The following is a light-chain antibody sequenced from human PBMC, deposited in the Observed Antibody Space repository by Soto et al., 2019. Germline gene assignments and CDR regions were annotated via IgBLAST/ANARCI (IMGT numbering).Light chain of an antibody. CDR1: SSDVGGYNL. Sequence: QSVLTQPASVSGSPGQSITISCTGTSSDVGGYNLVSWYQQHPGKAPKLMIYEVSKRPSGVSNRFSGSKSGNTASLTISGLQAEDEAYYYCCSYAGSSTFVFGTGTKVTVL. CDR2: EVS. CDR3: CSYAGSSTFV. J-gene: IGLJ1*01. V-gene: IGLV2-23*02.